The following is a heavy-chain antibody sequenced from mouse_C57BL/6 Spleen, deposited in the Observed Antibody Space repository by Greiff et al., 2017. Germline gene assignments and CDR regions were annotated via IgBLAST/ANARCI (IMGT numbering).Heavy chain of an antibody. Sequence: EVQGVESGEGLVKPGGSLKLSCAASGFTFSSYAMSWVRQTPEKRLEWVAYISNGGDYIYYGDTVKGRFTISSDNARNTLYLQMSILKSEDTAMYYCTRGKLGRDYFDYWGQGTTLPVSS. CDR3: TRGKLGRDYFDY. J-gene: IGHJ2*01. D-gene: IGHD4-1*01. V-gene: IGHV5-9-1*02. CDR2: ISNGGDYI. CDR1: GFTFSSYA.